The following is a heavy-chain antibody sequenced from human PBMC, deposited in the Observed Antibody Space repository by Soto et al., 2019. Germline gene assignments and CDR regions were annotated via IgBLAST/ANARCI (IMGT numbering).Heavy chain of an antibody. J-gene: IGHJ3*02. Sequence: GGSLRLSCAASGFTFSSYGMHWVRQAPGKGLEWVAVIWYDGSNKYYADSVKGRFTISRDNAKNSLYLQMNSLRAEDTALYHCARPERYKWNDGDAFDIWGQGTMVTVSS. D-gene: IGHD1-20*01. V-gene: IGHV3-33*01. CDR3: ARPERYKWNDGDAFDI. CDR2: IWYDGSNK. CDR1: GFTFSSYG.